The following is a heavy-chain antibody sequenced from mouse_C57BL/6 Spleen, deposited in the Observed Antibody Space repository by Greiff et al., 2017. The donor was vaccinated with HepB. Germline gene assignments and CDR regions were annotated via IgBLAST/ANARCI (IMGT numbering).Heavy chain of an antibody. CDR2: INPSSGYT. J-gene: IGHJ1*03. CDR1: GYTFTSYW. CDR3: ARYGTTAVGYFDV. D-gene: IGHD1-1*01. Sequence: QVQLQQSGAELAKPGASVKLSCKASGYTFTSYWMHWVKQRPGQGLEWIGYINPSSGYTKYNQKFKDKATLTADKSSSAAYMQLSSLTYEDSAVYYCARYGTTAVGYFDVWGTGTTVTVSS. V-gene: IGHV1-7*01.